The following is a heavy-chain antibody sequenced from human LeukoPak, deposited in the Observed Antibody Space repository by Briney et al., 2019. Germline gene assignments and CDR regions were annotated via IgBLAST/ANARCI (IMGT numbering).Heavy chain of an antibody. J-gene: IGHJ4*02. CDR2: INARGSDI. CDR1: GFTFTSSA. D-gene: IGHD5-24*01. V-gene: IGHV3-23*05. Sequence: GGSLRLSCAASGFTFTSSAMTWVRQAPGGGRGWVSAINARGSDIYYADSVKGHFTISRHIFKNTLYLQMSSLRAEDTAVYYCAKREGPNPGPIGSWGQGTLVTVSS. CDR3: AKREGPNPGPIGS.